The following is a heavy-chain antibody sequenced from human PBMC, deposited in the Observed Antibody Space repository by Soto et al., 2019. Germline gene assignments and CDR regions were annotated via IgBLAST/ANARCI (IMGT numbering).Heavy chain of an antibody. V-gene: IGHV3-48*01. J-gene: IGHJ4*02. Sequence: GGSMRLSCAASGFTFSTYNMNWVRQAPGKGLEWVWYIRGSGAIYYAASVQDRFIMSRDNAKNSLYLQMNSRRAEDTAVDYCARDFLRGYGPDYWGQGTLVTVSS. CDR1: GFTFSTYN. CDR2: IRGSGAI. CDR3: ARDFLRGYGPDY. D-gene: IGHD2-15*01.